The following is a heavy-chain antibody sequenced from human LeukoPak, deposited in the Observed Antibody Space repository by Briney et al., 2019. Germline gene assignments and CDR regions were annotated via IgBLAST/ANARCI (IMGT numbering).Heavy chain of an antibody. V-gene: IGHV1-8*01. CDR3: ARAGYCSSTSCYYDMDV. CDR2: MNPNSGNT. Sequence: ASVKVSCTASGYTFTTYDINWVRQASGQGLEWMGWMNPNSGNTGNAQKFQGRVTMTRDTSTSTVYMELSSLRSEDTAVYYCARAGYCSSTSCYYDMDVWGKGTTVTISS. CDR1: GYTFTTYD. D-gene: IGHD2-2*03. J-gene: IGHJ6*03.